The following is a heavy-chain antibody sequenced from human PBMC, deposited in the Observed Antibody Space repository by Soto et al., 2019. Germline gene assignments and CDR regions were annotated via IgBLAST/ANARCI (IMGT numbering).Heavy chain of an antibody. J-gene: IGHJ6*02. D-gene: IGHD4-17*01. CDR2: MNPNSGGR. V-gene: IGHV1-8*01. Sequence: QVQLVQSGAEVKKPGASVKVSCQASGYTFTTYDINWVRQATGQGLEWMGWMNPNSGGRGYAQKFQGRVSMTRDTSISTAYMELSSLRSEDTAIYYCARTDGDLDVWGQGTTVTVSS. CDR1: GYTFTTYD. CDR3: ARTDGDLDV.